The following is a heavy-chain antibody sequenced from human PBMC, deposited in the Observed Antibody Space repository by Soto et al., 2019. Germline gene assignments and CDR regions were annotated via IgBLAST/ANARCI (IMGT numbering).Heavy chain of an antibody. Sequence: QITLKESGPTLVKPTQTLTLTCTFSGFSLSTSGEGVGWIRQPPGKALEWLALIYWDDDKRYSPSLKSRLTIXXDXHXXQVVHTMTNMDPVDTATYYCARRGMVRGGIRPFHSWGQGTLVTVSS. V-gene: IGHV2-5*02. CDR1: GFSLSTSGEG. D-gene: IGHD3-10*01. J-gene: IGHJ4*02. CDR2: IYWDDDK. CDR3: ARRGMVRGGIRPFHS.